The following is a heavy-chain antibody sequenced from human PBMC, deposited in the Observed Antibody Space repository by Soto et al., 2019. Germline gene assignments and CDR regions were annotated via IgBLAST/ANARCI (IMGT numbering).Heavy chain of an antibody. CDR3: ARKHYGSGAHKVDP. Sequence: SETLSLTCAVSGGSISSGGYSWSWIRQPPGKGLEWIGYIYHSGSTYYNPSLKSRVTISVDRSKNQFSLKLSSVTAADTAVYYCARKHYGSGAHKVDPWGQGTLVTVIS. CDR2: IYHSGST. D-gene: IGHD3-10*01. J-gene: IGHJ5*02. V-gene: IGHV4-30-2*01. CDR1: GGSISSGGYS.